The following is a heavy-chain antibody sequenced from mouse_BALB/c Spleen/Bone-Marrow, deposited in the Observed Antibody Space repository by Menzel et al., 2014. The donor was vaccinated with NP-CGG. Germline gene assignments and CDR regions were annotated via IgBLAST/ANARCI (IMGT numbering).Heavy chain of an antibody. Sequence: QLQQSGPGLVQPSQSLSITCTVSGFSFPNYGVHWVRQSPGKGLEWLGVIWSGGSTDYNAAFISRLSISKDNSKSQVFFKMNSLQVNDTAIYYCARNPVGRNYFDYWGQGTTLTVSS. CDR2: IWSGGST. V-gene: IGHV2-2*02. D-gene: IGHD4-1*01. CDR1: GFSFPNYG. CDR3: ARNPVGRNYFDY. J-gene: IGHJ2*01.